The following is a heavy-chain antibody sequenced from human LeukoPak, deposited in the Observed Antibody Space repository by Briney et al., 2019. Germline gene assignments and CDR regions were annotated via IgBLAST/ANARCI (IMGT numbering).Heavy chain of an antibody. CDR1: GFTFSSYW. Sequence: GGSLRLSCAASGFTFSSYWMSWVRQAPGKGLEWVANIKQDGSEKYYVDSVKGRFTISRDNAKNSLYLQMNSLRAEDTAVYYCARAPDYGFWDPHDAFDIWGQGTMVTVSS. D-gene: IGHD3-3*01. CDR2: IKQDGSEK. V-gene: IGHV3-7*01. J-gene: IGHJ3*02. CDR3: ARAPDYGFWDPHDAFDI.